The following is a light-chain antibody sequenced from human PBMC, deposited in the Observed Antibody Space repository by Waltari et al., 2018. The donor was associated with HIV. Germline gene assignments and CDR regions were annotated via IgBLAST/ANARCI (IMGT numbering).Light chain of an antibody. Sequence: QSALTQPASVSGSPGQSSTISCTGTSSYDGGYTSVSWYQQHPGKAPKLMIYDVSKCPSGVSIRFSGSKSGNTASLTISGLQAEDEADYYCCSYAGSSTWVFGTGTKVTVL. V-gene: IGLV2-23*02. CDR3: CSYAGSSTWV. CDR2: DVS. J-gene: IGLJ1*01. CDR1: SSYDGGYTS.